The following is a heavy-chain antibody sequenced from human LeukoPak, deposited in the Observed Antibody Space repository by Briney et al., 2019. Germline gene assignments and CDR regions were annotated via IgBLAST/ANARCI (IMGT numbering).Heavy chain of an antibody. CDR3: AGGRYFDWLLYSHYYYGMDV. J-gene: IGHJ6*02. CDR1: GGSISSYY. CDR2: IYTSGST. D-gene: IGHD3-9*01. Sequence: SETLSLTCTVSGGSISSYYWSWIRQPAGKGLEWIGRIYTSGSTNYNPSLKSRVTISVDTSKNQFSLKLSSVTAADTAVYYCAGGRYFDWLLYSHYYYGMDVWGQGTTVTVSS. V-gene: IGHV4-4*07.